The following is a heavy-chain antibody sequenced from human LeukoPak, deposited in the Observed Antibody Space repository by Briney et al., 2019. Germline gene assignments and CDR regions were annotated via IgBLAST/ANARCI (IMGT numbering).Heavy chain of an antibody. CDR1: GGTFSSYA. CDR2: IIPIFGTA. D-gene: IGHD3-22*01. V-gene: IGHV1-69*13. J-gene: IGHJ3*02. Sequence: GASVKVSCKASGGTFSSYAISWVRQAPGQGLEWMGGIIPIFGTANYAQKFQGRVTITADESTSTAYMELSSLRSEDTAVYYCARDRQYYYDSSGYYHPSNDAFDIWGKETMATVSS. CDR3: ARDRQYYYDSSGYYHPSNDAFDI.